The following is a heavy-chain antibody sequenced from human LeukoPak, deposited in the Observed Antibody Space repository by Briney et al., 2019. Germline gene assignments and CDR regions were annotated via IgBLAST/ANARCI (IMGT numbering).Heavy chain of an antibody. CDR2: ITPDGNAA. CDR1: GFTFSGHW. D-gene: IGHD2-15*01. V-gene: IGHV3-74*03. Sequence: GGSLRLSCVASGFTFSGHWMHWVRQVPGKGLMAVSRITPDGNAAAYADSVKGRFPISRDNAKNSLYLEMNSLTAEDTALYHCTRSGYSNGYDYWGQGTLVTVSS. J-gene: IGHJ4*02. CDR3: TRSGYSNGYDY.